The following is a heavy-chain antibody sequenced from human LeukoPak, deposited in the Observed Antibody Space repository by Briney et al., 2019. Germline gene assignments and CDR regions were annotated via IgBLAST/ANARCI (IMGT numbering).Heavy chain of an antibody. V-gene: IGHV3-7*01. CDR1: GFSFSSFW. J-gene: IGHJ5*02. D-gene: IGHD6-6*01. CDR2: IKQDGSEK. CDR3: VRDSKEYSSSLSWFDP. Sequence: GGSLRLSCAASGFSFSSFWMSWVRQAPGKGLEWVANIKQDGSEKYYVDSVKGRFTISRDNARNSLYLQMNSLRAEDTAMYYCVRDSKEYSSSLSWFDPWGQGALVTVSS.